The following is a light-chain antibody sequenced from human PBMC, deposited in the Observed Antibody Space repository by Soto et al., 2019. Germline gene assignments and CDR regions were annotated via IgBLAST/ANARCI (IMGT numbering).Light chain of an antibody. CDR3: SSYAGSNNLGVV. CDR2: EVS. Sequence: QSALTQPPSASGSPGQSVTISCTGTSSDVGGYNYVSRYQQHPGKAPKLMIYEVSKRPSGVPDRFSGSKSGNTASLTVSGLQAEDEADYYCSSYAGSNNLGVVFGGGTKVTVL. J-gene: IGLJ2*01. V-gene: IGLV2-8*01. CDR1: SSDVGGYNY.